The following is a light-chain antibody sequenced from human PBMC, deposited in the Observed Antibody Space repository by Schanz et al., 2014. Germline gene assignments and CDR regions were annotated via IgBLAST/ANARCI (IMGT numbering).Light chain of an antibody. CDR2: GAS. Sequence: ENVLTQSPGTLSLSPGERATLSCRASQSVSNSYLTWYQQKPGQAPRLLIYGASSRATGIPDRFSGSGSGTEFTLTISSLQPEDVATYYCQKYNDAPWTLGQGTKVEVK. J-gene: IGKJ1*01. V-gene: IGKV3-20*01. CDR3: QKYNDAPWT. CDR1: QSVSNSY.